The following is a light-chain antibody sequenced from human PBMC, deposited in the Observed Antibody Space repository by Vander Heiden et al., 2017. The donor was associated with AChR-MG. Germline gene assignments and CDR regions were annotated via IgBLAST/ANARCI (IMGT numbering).Light chain of an antibody. CDR1: QSVSSY. Sequence: EIVLTQSPATLPLSPGERATLYCSASQSVSSYLAWNQQKPGLAPRLLIYDASNRATGIPARFSGSGSGTDFTLTISSRDPEDFAVYYCQQRCYWPYWTFGQGTKVEIK. CDR3: QQRCYWPYWT. CDR2: DAS. V-gene: IGKV3-11*01. J-gene: IGKJ1*01.